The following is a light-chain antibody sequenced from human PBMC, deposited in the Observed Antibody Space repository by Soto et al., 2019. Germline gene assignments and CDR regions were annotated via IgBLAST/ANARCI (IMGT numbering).Light chain of an antibody. Sequence: DIQMTQSPSTLSAYVGDRVSITCRASQSVSTWLAWYQQKPGKAPQLLIFKASTLESRVPSRFSGSGSGTEFTLTITCLQPDDCATYYCQQYNVHSPWTFGQGTKVEIK. CDR2: KAS. V-gene: IGKV1-5*03. J-gene: IGKJ1*01. CDR1: QSVSTW. CDR3: QQYNVHSPWT.